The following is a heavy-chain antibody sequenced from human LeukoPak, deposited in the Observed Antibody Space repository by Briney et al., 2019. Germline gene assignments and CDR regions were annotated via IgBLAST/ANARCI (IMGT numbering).Heavy chain of an antibody. V-gene: IGHV3-7*01. Sequence: PGGSLRLSCVVSGYTFSEYWISWVRQAPGKGLGWVANIKQVGSDKYYVDSVKGRFTISRDNAKNSLHLQMNSLRVEDTPVYFCVTAINRGRGSWGEGPRVTVSS. J-gene: IGHJ5*02. CDR2: IKQVGSDK. CDR3: VTAINRGRGS. D-gene: IGHD2/OR15-2a*01. CDR1: GYTFSEYW.